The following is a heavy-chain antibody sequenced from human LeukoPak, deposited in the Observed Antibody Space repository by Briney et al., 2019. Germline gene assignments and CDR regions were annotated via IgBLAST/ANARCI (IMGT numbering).Heavy chain of an antibody. CDR3: ARGIAVAGSMGGYYYYYGMDV. D-gene: IGHD6-19*01. J-gene: IGHJ6*02. CDR1: GGSFSGYY. CDR2: INHSGST. V-gene: IGHV4-34*01. Sequence: PSETLSLTCAVYGGSFSGYYWSWIGQPPGKGLEWIGEINHSGSTNYNPSLKSRVTISVDTSKNQFSLKLSSVTAADTAVYYCARGIAVAGSMGGYYYYYGMDVWGQGTTVTVSS.